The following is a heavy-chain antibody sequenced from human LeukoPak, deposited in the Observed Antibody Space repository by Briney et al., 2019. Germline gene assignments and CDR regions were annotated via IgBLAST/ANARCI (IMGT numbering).Heavy chain of an antibody. CDR1: GITLSNYG. D-gene: IGHD6-13*01. CDR3: ARGKKAAAGTGRYFDY. Sequence: SGGSLRLSCAVSGITLSNYGMSWVRQAPGKGLEWVSYISSSSSTIYYADSVKGRFTISRDNAKNSLYLQMNSLRAEDTAVYYCARGKKAAAGTGRYFDYWGQGTLVTVSS. V-gene: IGHV3-48*04. J-gene: IGHJ4*02. CDR2: ISSSSSTI.